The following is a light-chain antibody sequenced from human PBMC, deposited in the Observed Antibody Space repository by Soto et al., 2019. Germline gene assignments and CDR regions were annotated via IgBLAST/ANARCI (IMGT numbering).Light chain of an antibody. Sequence: VLTQSPGTLSLSPGERVTLSCRASQSVSSSYLAWCQQKPGQAPRPLIYGASSRAIGIPDMFSGSGSGTDFTLTISRLEPEDFAVYYCQQYGSSPWTFDQGTKVEIK. CDR3: QQYGSSPWT. CDR1: QSVSSSY. CDR2: GAS. J-gene: IGKJ1*01. V-gene: IGKV3-20*01.